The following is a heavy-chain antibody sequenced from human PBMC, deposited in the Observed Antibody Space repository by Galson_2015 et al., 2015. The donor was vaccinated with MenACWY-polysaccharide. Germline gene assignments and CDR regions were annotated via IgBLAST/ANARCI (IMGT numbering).Heavy chain of an antibody. D-gene: IGHD6-13*01. CDR1: GGSISSRSYY. Sequence: ETLSLTCSVSGGSISSRSYYWGWIRQPPGKGLEWIENIDDSGRTYYNPSLRSRVTISTDTSRNQFSLKLSSVTAADTAFYYCGRVVGPPAVAVIGTAGRSFDHWGQGTLVTVSS. J-gene: IGHJ4*02. V-gene: IGHV4-39*07. CDR2: IDDSGRT. CDR3: GRVVGPPAVAVIGTAGRSFDH.